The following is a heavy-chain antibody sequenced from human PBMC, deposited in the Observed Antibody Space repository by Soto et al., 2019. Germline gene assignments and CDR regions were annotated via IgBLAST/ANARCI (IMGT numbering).Heavy chain of an antibody. CDR2: IYHSGST. V-gene: IGHV4-31*03. CDR1: GGSISTGGNY. CDR3: ARARGYCSGGSCYCWFDP. J-gene: IGHJ5*02. D-gene: IGHD2-15*01. Sequence: QVQLQESGPGLVKPSQTLSLTCTVSGGSISTGGNYWSWIRQHPGKGLEWIGHIYHSGSTDYNPSLRRRFTISGDTSKTQFALKLSSVAAADTAVYYCARARGYCSGGSCYCWFDPWGQGTLVTVSS.